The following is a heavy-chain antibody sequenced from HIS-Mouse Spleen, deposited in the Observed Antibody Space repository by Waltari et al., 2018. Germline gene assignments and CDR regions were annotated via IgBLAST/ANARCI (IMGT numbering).Heavy chain of an antibody. D-gene: IGHD6-19*01. J-gene: IGHJ4*02. CDR3: ARIAEGYSSGWYAFDY. Sequence: QVTLRESGPALVKPTQTLTLTCTFSGFSLSISGMCVSWIRHPPGKALEWLTRIDWDDDKYYSTSLKTRLTISKDTSKNQVVLTMTNMDPVDTATYYCARIAEGYSSGWYAFDYWGQGTLVTVSS. V-gene: IGHV2-70*15. CDR1: GFSLSISGMC. CDR2: IDWDDDK.